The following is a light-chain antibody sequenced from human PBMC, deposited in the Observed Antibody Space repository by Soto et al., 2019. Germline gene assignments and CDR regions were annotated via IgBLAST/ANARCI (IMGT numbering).Light chain of an antibody. V-gene: IGKV1-5*03. Sequence: DIQMTQSPSTLSASVGDRVTITCRASQSISSRLSWYQQKPGKAPKILIYKASSLESGVPSRFSGSGSWTEFTLTISSLQHDDFATYYCQQYNSYPWTFGQGTKVEIK. CDR2: KAS. J-gene: IGKJ1*01. CDR3: QQYNSYPWT. CDR1: QSISSR.